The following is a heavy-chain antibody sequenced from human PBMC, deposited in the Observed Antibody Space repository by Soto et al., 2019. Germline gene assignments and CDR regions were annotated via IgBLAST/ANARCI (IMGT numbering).Heavy chain of an antibody. V-gene: IGHV4-34*01. CDR3: ARGAFIVVVPAAIRYYYYYMDV. D-gene: IGHD2-2*01. CDR2: INHSGST. J-gene: IGHJ6*03. CDR1: GGSFSGYY. Sequence: PSETLSLTCAVYGGSFSGYYWIWIRQPPGKGLEWIGEINHSGSTNYNPSLKSRVTISVDTSKNQFSLKLSSVTAADTAVYYCARGAFIVVVPAAIRYYYYYMDVWGKGTTVTVSS.